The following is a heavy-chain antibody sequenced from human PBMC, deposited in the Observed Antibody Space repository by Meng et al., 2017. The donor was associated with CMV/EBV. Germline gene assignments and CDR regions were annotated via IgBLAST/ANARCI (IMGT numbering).Heavy chain of an antibody. CDR3: ARHRETYYYDSSGYYYVERWIDY. D-gene: IGHD3-22*01. J-gene: IGHJ4*02. CDR1: YS. V-gene: IGHV4-39*01. CDR2: IYYSGST. Sequence: YSWGWLRQPPGKGLEWIGSIYYSGSTSYHPSLKSRVTISVDTSKDQFSLKLSSVTAADTAVYYCARHRETYYYDSSGYYYVERWIDYWGQGTLVTVSS.